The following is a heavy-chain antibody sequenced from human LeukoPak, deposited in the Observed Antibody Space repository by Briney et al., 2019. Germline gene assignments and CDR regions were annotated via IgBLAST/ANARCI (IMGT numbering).Heavy chain of an antibody. V-gene: IGHV1-8*03. D-gene: IGHD4-23*01. CDR1: GYTFTSYD. CDR2: MNPNSGNT. Sequence: ASVKVSCKASGYTFTSYDINWVRQATGQGLEWMGWMNPNSGNTGYAQKFQGRVTITRNTSLSKAYMELSSLRSEDTAVYYCARGRNDYGGKVLYYWGQGTLVTVSS. J-gene: IGHJ4*02. CDR3: ARGRNDYGGKVLYY.